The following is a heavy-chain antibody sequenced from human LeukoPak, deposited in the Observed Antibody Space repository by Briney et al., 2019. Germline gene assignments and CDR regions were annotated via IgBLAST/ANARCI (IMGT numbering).Heavy chain of an antibody. J-gene: IGHJ3*02. CDR3: APKGGLLWYGDFAI. D-gene: IGHD3-10*01. V-gene: IGHV3-30*03. Sequence: PARSLSLSCAASGFTFSSYGMHWVRQPPGKGLEWVAVISSDGSHKYYADSVTGRFTISRDNSKNTLYLQMNSLRAEDTAVYYCAPKGGLLWYGDFAIWGRGTIVLASS. CDR1: GFTFSSYG. CDR2: ISSDGSHK.